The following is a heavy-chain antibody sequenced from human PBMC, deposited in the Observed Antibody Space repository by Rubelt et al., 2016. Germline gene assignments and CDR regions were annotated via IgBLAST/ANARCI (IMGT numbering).Heavy chain of an antibody. D-gene: IGHD1-26*01. J-gene: IGHJ4*02. Sequence: QVQLQESGPGLVKPSETLSLTCTVSGGSISSYYWSWIRQPPGKGLEWIGYIYYSGSTHYNPSLKSRVTISVDTSKNQFSRKLSSGTAADTAVYYCASSYLGSYLDYWGQGTLVTVSS. V-gene: IGHV4-59*01. CDR2: IYYSGST. CDR3: ASSYLGSYLDY. CDR1: GGSISSYY.